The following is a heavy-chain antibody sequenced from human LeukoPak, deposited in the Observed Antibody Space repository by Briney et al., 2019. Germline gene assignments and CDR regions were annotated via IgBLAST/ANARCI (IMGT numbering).Heavy chain of an antibody. CDR1: GFTFSSWG. CDR3: AKDVTTGTLALDY. D-gene: IGHD1-1*01. J-gene: IGHJ4*02. Sequence: GGSLRLSCAASGFTFSSWGMHWVRQAPGKGLEWVAVIWYDGSNKYYADSVKGRFTISRDNSKNTLYLQMNSLRAEDTAMYYCAKDVTTGTLALDYWGQGTLVTVSS. V-gene: IGHV3-33*06. CDR2: IWYDGSNK.